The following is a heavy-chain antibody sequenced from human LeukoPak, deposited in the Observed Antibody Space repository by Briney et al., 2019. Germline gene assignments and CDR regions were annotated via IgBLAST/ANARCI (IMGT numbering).Heavy chain of an antibody. CDR2: INHSGST. CDR1: GGSFSGYY. CDR3: ARGLGCSSTSCYTPWFDP. J-gene: IGHJ5*02. D-gene: IGHD2-2*02. V-gene: IGHV4-34*01. Sequence: RTSETLSLSCTVYGGSFSGYYWSWIRQPPGKGLEWIGEINHSGSTNYNPSLKSRVTISVDTSKNQFSLKLSSVTAADTAVYYCARGLGCSSTSCYTPWFDPWGQGTLVTVSS.